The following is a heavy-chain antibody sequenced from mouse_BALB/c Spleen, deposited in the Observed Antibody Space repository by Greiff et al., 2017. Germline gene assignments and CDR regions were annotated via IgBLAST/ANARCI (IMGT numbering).Heavy chain of an antibody. CDR1: GYTFTSYV. CDR2: INPYNDGT. Sequence: EVQLQQSGPELVKPGASVKMSCKASGYTFTSYVMHWVKQKPGQGLEWIGYINPYNDGTKYNEKFKGKATLTSDKSSSTAYMELSSLTSEDSAVYSCASYYGSSSGYWYFDVWGAGTTVTVSS. CDR3: ASYYGSSSGYWYFDV. J-gene: IGHJ1*01. V-gene: IGHV1-14*01. D-gene: IGHD1-1*01.